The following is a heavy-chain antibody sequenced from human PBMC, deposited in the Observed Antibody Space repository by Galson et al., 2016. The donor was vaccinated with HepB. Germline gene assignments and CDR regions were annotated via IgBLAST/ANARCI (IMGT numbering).Heavy chain of an antibody. CDR3: ARGDTNYLVPFDY. D-gene: IGHD1-7*01. J-gene: IGHJ4*02. Sequence: SVKVSCKASGYTFTTYYMHWVRQAPGQGLEWMGIINPNGGSTSYAQKFQGRVTVTRDTSTSTVYMELSSLRSEDTAVYYCARGDTNYLVPFDYWGQGTLVTVSS. CDR1: GYTFTTYY. V-gene: IGHV1-46*01. CDR2: INPNGGST.